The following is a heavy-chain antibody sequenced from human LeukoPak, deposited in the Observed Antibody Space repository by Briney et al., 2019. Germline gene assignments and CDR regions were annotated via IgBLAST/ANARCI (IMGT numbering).Heavy chain of an antibody. V-gene: IGHV4-34*01. CDR1: GGSFSGYY. D-gene: IGHD3-3*01. Sequence: PSETLSLTCAVYGGSFSGYYWSWIRQPPGKGLEWIGEINHSGSTNYNPSLKSRVTISVDTSKNQFSLKLSSVTAADTAVYYCARRQYDFWSGYYAPFDYWGQGTLVTVSS. J-gene: IGHJ4*02. CDR3: ARRQYDFWSGYYAPFDY. CDR2: INHSGST.